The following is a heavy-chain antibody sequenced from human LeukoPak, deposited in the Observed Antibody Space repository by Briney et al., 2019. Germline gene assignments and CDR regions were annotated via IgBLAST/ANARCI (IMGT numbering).Heavy chain of an antibody. Sequence: PSETLSLTCTVSGGSISSYYWSWIRQPPGKGLEWIGYIYYSGSTNYNPSLKSRVTISVDTSKNQFSLKLSSVTAADTSVYYCARDRYYYDSSGQQNAFDIWGQGTMVTVSS. D-gene: IGHD3-22*01. V-gene: IGHV4-59*01. CDR3: ARDRYYYDSSGQQNAFDI. J-gene: IGHJ3*02. CDR2: IYYSGST. CDR1: GGSISSYY.